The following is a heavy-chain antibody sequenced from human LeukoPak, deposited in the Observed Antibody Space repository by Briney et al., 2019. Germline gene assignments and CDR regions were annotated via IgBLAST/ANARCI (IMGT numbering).Heavy chain of an antibody. CDR3: GRDHGDLRHTSYFDL. V-gene: IGHV4-30-2*01. D-gene: IGHD4-17*01. CDR1: GGSISSGGYS. J-gene: IGHJ2*01. CDR2: IYHSGST. Sequence: PSQTLSLTCAVTGGSISSGGYSWSWIRQPPGKGLEWIGYIYHSGSTYYNPSLKSRVTISVDRSKNQFSLKLSSVTAADTAVYYCGRDHGDLRHTSYFDLWGRGTLVTVSS.